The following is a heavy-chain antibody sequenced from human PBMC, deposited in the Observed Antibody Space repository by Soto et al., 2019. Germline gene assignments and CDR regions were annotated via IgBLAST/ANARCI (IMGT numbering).Heavy chain of an antibody. CDR3: ATSPPFAFDF. J-gene: IGHJ3*01. Sequence: QVQLQESGPGLVKPSETLSLTCSVSGGSVSGDKNYWSCIRQSPGKGLEWIGFISYSWATIYNPSLKTRFPISVDRSKNQFSLRLSSVTASDTALYYCATSPPFAFDFWGQGTMVIVSS. V-gene: IGHV4-61*01. CDR2: ISYSWAT. CDR1: GGSVSGDKNY.